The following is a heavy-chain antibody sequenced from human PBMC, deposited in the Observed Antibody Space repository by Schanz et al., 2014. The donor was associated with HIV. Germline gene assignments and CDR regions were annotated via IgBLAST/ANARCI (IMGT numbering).Heavy chain of an antibody. Sequence: QVQLVESGGGVVQPGRSLRLSCAASGFTFSSYGMHWVRQAPGKGLEWVAVISYDGSNKYYADSVKGRFTISRDNSKNTLYLQMNSLRREDTAVYYCARVANWDYYGMDVWGRGTTVTVSS. CDR1: GFTFSSYG. V-gene: IGHV3-30*03. CDR2: ISYDGSNK. CDR3: ARVANWDYYGMDV. D-gene: IGHD3-16*01. J-gene: IGHJ6*02.